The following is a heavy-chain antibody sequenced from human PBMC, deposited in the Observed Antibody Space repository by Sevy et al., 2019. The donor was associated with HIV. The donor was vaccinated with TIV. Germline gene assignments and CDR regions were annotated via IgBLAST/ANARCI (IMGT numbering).Heavy chain of an antibody. CDR3: ARDLESYNYGAYGPSFMPDY. Sequence: GGSLRLSCAASGFTFSSYGMHWDRQAPGKGLEWVAVIWFDGSNTFYADSVKGRFTISRDIAENTLHLQMNSLRAEDTAVYYCARDLESYNYGAYGPSFMPDYWGQGTVVTVSS. V-gene: IGHV3-33*01. J-gene: IGHJ4*02. D-gene: IGHD1-1*01. CDR2: IWFDGSNT. CDR1: GFTFSSYG.